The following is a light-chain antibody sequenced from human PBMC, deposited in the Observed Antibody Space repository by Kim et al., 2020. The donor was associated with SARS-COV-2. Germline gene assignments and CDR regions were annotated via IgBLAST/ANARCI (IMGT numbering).Light chain of an antibody. CDR1: NIGSKS. CDR2: YDS. CDR3: QVWDSSSDRV. V-gene: IGLV3-21*04. J-gene: IGLJ3*02. Sequence: SYELTQPPSVSVAPGKTARITCGGNNIGSKSVHWYQQKPGQAPVLVIYYDSDRPSGIPERFSGSNSGNTATLTISRVEARDEADYYCQVWDSSSDRVFGG.